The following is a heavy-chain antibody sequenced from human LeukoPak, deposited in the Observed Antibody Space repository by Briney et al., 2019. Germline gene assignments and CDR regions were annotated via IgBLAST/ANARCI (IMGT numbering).Heavy chain of an antibody. D-gene: IGHD4-17*01. V-gene: IGHV1-8*01. Sequence: ASVKVSCKASGCTFTSYDINWVRQATGQGLEWMGWMNPNSGNTGYAQKFQGRVTMTRNTSISTAYMELSSLRSEDTAVYYCAQGTVTTGDDAFDIWGQGIMVTVSS. CDR3: AQGTVTTGDDAFDI. J-gene: IGHJ3*02. CDR2: MNPNSGNT. CDR1: GCTFTSYD.